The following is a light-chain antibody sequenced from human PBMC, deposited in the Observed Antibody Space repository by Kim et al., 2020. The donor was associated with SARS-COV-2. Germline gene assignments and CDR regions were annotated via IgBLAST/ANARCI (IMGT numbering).Light chain of an antibody. CDR2: DVS. CDR1: SSDVGGYNY. J-gene: IGLJ2*01. CDR3: CSYAGS. Sequence: GSPGQAVTISCTGTSSDVGGYNYVSWYQQHPGKAPKLMIYDVSKRPSGVPDRFSGSKSGNTASLTISGLQAEDEADYYCCSYAGSFGGGTKLTVL. V-gene: IGLV2-11*01.